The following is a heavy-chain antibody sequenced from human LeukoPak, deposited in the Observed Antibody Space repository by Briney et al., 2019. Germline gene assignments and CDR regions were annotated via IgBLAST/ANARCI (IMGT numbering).Heavy chain of an antibody. CDR2: IHNDDT. Sequence: GGSLRLSCAASGFTVSSNYMSWVRQAPGKGLEWVSLIHNDDTYYADSVKGRFTISRDNVDNVVYLEMNGLRAEDTATYYCARVAVSGPTGWFDSWGQGTLVIVSS. D-gene: IGHD2-8*02. V-gene: IGHV3-53*01. CDR3: ARVAVSGPTGWFDS. CDR1: GFTVSSNY. J-gene: IGHJ5*01.